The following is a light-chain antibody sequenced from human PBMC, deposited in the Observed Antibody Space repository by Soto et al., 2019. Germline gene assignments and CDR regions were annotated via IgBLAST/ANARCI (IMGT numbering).Light chain of an antibody. CDR3: QQYDDLPYT. Sequence: DIPMTQSPSSLSASVGDRVTITCQASQDISNYLNWYQQKPGKAPQLLIYDATNLETGVPSRFSGSGSGTDFTFTISTLQPEDIAKYDCQQYDDLPYTFGQGTKLEIK. CDR1: QDISNY. CDR2: DAT. V-gene: IGKV1-33*01. J-gene: IGKJ2*01.